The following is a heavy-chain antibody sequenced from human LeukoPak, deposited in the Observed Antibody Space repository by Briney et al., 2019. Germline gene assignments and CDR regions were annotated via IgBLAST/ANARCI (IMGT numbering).Heavy chain of an antibody. J-gene: IGHJ4*02. CDR3: ARGGSSGWYWFDY. CDR1: GGTFNSYA. D-gene: IGHD6-19*01. Sequence: ASVKVSCKASGGTFNSYAISWVRQAPGQGLEWMGGIIPIFGTANYAQKFQGRVTITADESTSTAYMELSSLRSEDTAVYYCARGGSSGWYWFDYWGQGTLVTVSS. V-gene: IGHV1-69*13. CDR2: IIPIFGTA.